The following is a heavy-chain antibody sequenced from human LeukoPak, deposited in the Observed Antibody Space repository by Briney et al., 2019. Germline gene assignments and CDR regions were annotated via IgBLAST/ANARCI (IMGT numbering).Heavy chain of an antibody. D-gene: IGHD3-16*02. J-gene: IGHJ4*02. CDR1: GNTFTSYA. CDR3: AGGMITFGGVIVGLDY. CDR2: INTNTGNP. V-gene: IGHV7-4-1*02. Sequence: GASVKVSCKASGNTFTSYAMNWVRQAPGQGLEWMGWINTNTGNPTYAQGFTGRFVFSLDTSVSTAYLQISSLKAEDTAVYYCAGGMITFGGVIVGLDYWGQGTLVTVSS.